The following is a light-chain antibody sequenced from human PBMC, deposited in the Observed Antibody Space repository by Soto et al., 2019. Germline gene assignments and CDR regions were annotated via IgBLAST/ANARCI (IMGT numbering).Light chain of an antibody. Sequence: QSALTQPASVSGSPGQSITISCTGSGSYFFSYDVVYWYQHHPGKAPKLIIYEGNKRPSGVSNRFSGPRSGNMASLTISGRQAEDEDVYYCCSYVYTDSWVFGGGTKLTVL. J-gene: IGLJ3*02. CDR1: GSYFFSYDV. V-gene: IGLV2-23*01. CDR2: EGN. CDR3: CSYVYTDSWV.